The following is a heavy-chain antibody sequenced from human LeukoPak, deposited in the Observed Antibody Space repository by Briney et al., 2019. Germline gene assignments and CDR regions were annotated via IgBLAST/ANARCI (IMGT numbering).Heavy chain of an antibody. CDR2: IKEDGSEK. CDR3: ARGRGMDV. CDR1: GFTFSSYW. J-gene: IGHJ6*02. V-gene: IGHV3-7*04. Sequence: GGSLRLSCGASGFTFSSYWMTWVRQAPGKGLEWAANIKEDGSEKYCVDSLKGRFTISRDNAKNSLYLQMNSLRGDDTAVYYCARGRGMDVWGQGTTVTVSS.